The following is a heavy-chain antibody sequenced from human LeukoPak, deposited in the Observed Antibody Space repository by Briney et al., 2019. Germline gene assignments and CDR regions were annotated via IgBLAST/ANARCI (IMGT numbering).Heavy chain of an antibody. CDR2: ISSRGISI. V-gene: IGHV3-48*03. D-gene: IGHD6-13*01. CDR3: ARVRGRSTWYGGGLDC. J-gene: IGHJ4*02. CDR1: GFTFSSYE. Sequence: GGSLRLSCAAPGFTFSSYEINWVRQAPGKGLEWVSYISSRGISIYYADSVKGRFTISRDNAKNSLDLQMNSLRVEDTAIYYCARVRGRSTWYGGGLDCWGQGTLVTVSS.